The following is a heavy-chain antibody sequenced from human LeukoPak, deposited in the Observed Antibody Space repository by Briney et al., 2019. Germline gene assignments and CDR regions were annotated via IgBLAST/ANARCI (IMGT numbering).Heavy chain of an antibody. J-gene: IGHJ4*02. CDR3: ASAPNENFFDY. V-gene: IGHV4-59*01. CDR1: GVPISIYY. Sequence: PSETLSLTCNVAGVPISIYYWSWIRQAPGKGLEWVGYISYSGETNYNPSLKSRVTISQDTSTNQFTLKLTSVTAADTAIYYCASAPNENFFDYWGQGTLVTVSS. CDR2: ISYSGET.